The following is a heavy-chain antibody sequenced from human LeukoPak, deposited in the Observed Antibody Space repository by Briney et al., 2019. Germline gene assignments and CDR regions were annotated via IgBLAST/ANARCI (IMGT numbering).Heavy chain of an antibody. CDR3: AELGITMIGGV. J-gene: IGHJ6*04. Sequence: GGALRLSCAASGFPFISYEMNWGRQAPGKGLEWVSYISSSGSTIYYADSVKGRFTISRDNAKNSLYLQMNSLRAEDTAVYYCAELGITMIGGVWGKGTTVTISS. D-gene: IGHD3-10*02. V-gene: IGHV3-48*03. CDR1: GFPFISYE. CDR2: ISSSGSTI.